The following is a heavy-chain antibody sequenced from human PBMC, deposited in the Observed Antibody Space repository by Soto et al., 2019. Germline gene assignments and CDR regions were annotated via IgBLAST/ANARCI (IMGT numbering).Heavy chain of an antibody. Sequence: QEQLVESGGGVVQPGTSLRLSCAASGFTFSSYGMHWVRQAPGKGLEWVAIISYDGSNEYYADSVKGRFTISRDNSKNTLFLQMNSLRPEDTAVYYGARDASGGGKCPGGYWGQGTLVTVSS. CDR2: ISYDGSNE. CDR1: GFTFSSYG. J-gene: IGHJ4*02. CDR3: ARDASGGGKCPGGY. D-gene: IGHD2-15*01. V-gene: IGHV3-30*03.